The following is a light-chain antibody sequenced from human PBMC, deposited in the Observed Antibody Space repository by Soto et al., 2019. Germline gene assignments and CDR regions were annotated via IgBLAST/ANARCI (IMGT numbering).Light chain of an antibody. Sequence: SVLAQPASVSGSPGQSITISCTGTSSDVGGYNYVSWYQQHPGKAPKLMIYEVSNRPSGVSNRFSGSKSGNTASLTISGLQAEDEADYYCSSYTSSSTYVFGTGTKPPS. J-gene: IGLJ1*01. CDR1: SSDVGGYNY. CDR2: EVS. CDR3: SSYTSSSTYV. V-gene: IGLV2-14*01.